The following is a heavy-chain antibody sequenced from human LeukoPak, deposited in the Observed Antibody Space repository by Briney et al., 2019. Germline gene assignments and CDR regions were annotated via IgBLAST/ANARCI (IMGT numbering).Heavy chain of an antibody. D-gene: IGHD3-22*01. J-gene: IGHJ5*02. CDR1: GFMFRSSS. CDR2: ISGVGDIT. Sequence: PGGSLRLSCAASGFMFRSSSMSWVRQAPGKGLEWVSSISGVGDITHYAGSVQGRFTISRDNSGNTLYVQMNSLRVDDTAVYYCAKVKSSLTVVGAWGQGTLVTVSS. V-gene: IGHV3-23*01. CDR3: AKVKSSLTVVGA.